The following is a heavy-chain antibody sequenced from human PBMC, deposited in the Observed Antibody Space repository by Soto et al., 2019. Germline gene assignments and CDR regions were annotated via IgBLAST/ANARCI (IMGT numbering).Heavy chain of an antibody. V-gene: IGHV4-30-4*01. CDR2: IYYRGST. CDR3: ARDRTYYDFWSGYYTGMDYYYGMDV. J-gene: IGHJ6*02. D-gene: IGHD3-3*01. CDR1: AGSPSSGDYC. Sequence: PPETLSLTCTVSAGSPSSGDYCWSWIRQTPGEGREWIGYIYYRGSTYHNPSLKSRVTISVDTSKNQFSLKLSSVTAADTAVYYCARDRTYYDFWSGYYTGMDYYYGMDVWGQGTTVTVSS.